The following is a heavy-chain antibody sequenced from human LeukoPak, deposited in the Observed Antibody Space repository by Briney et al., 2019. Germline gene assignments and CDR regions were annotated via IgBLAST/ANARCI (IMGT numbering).Heavy chain of an antibody. D-gene: IGHD2-15*01. CDR1: GYTFNSYG. V-gene: IGHV1-18*01. Sequence: ASVKVSCKASGYTFNSYGISWVRQAPGQGLEWMGWISAYTGDSNYAQSLQGRVTMTTDTSASTAYMELRSLRSGDTAVYYCARVFYWSPDCSGGSCHIDYWGQGTLVTVSS. CDR3: ARVFYWSPDCSGGSCHIDY. J-gene: IGHJ4*02. CDR2: ISAYTGDS.